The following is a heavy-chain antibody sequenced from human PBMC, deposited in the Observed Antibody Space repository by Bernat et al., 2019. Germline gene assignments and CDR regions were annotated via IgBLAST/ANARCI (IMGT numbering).Heavy chain of an antibody. J-gene: IGHJ1*01. D-gene: IGHD4-17*01. Sequence: EVLLLESGGGLVQPGGSLRLSCATSGFTFSSYAMSWVRQAPGKGLEWVSTISGNGGIPYHADSVKGGFTISRDNSKNTLYLQMNSLRAENTAVYYCASRGDYVGYFQHWGQGTLVTVSS. V-gene: IGHV3-23*01. CDR2: ISGNGGIP. CDR3: ASRGDYVGYFQH. CDR1: GFTFSSYA.